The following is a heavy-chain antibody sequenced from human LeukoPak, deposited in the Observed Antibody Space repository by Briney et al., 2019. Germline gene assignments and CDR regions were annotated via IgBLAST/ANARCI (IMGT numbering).Heavy chain of an antibody. V-gene: IGHV1-24*01. Sequence: ASVKVSCKVSGYTLTDLSMHWVRQAPGKGLECMGAFDPEVGETIYAQKFQARVTLPEDTSTDTAYMDLSSLTSEDTAVYYCATGLRGFGDFDYWGKGTLVTVS. D-gene: IGHD3-10*01. J-gene: IGHJ4*02. CDR1: GYTLTDLS. CDR3: ATGLRGFGDFDY. CDR2: FDPEVGET.